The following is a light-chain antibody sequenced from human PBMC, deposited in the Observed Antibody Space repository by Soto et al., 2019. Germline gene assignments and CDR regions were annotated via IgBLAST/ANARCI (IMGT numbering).Light chain of an antibody. CDR1: QSVSSN. J-gene: IGKJ1*01. Sequence: EIVMTQSPATLSLSPGERATLSCRASQSVSSNLAWYQQKPGQAPSLLIYGASSRATGIPARFSGSGSGTEFTLTISSLQSEDFAVYYCQHYNNWPRTFGQGTKVEIK. V-gene: IGKV3-15*01. CDR3: QHYNNWPRT. CDR2: GAS.